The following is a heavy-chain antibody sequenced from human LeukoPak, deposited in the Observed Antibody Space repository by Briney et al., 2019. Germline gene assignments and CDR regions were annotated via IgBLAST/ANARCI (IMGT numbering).Heavy chain of an antibody. Sequence: ASVKVSCKASGYTFTTFDINWVRQATGQGLEWMGWMNPNSGNTGYAQRFQGRVTMTRNTSISTAYMELSSLRSEDTAVYYCARWSSAYDYVWGSYRKSAFDIWGQGTMVTVSS. V-gene: IGHV1-8*02. CDR1: GYTFTTFD. CDR3: ARWSSAYDYVWGSYRKSAFDI. J-gene: IGHJ3*02. CDR2: MNPNSGNT. D-gene: IGHD3-16*02.